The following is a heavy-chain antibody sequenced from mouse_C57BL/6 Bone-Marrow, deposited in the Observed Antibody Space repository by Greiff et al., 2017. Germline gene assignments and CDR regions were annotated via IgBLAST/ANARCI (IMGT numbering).Heavy chain of an antibody. CDR3: TSRDGSYCYFVD. CDR2: IDPETGGT. Sequence: QVQLQQSGAELVRPGASVTLSCKASGYTFTDYEMHWVKQRPVHGLEWIGAIDPETGGTAYNQKFKGKAILTADKSSSTAYMELRSLTSADSAVYYCTSRDGSYCYFVDWGTGPTVPVSS. D-gene: IGHD2-3*01. J-gene: IGHJ1*03. V-gene: IGHV1-15*01. CDR1: GYTFTDYE.